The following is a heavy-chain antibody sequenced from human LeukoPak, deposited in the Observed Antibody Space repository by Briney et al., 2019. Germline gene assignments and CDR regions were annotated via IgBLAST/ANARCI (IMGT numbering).Heavy chain of an antibody. J-gene: IGHJ5*02. CDR2: ITGSGDST. CDR3: AKGPYGSGTYNWFDP. Sequence: GGSLRLSCAASGFTFSSYAMSWVRQAPGKGLEWVSTITGSGDSTFYADSVKGRFTISRDNSKNTLYVQVNSLRVEDTAVYYCAKGPYGSGTYNWFDPWGQGTPVTVSS. V-gene: IGHV3-23*01. D-gene: IGHD3-10*01. CDR1: GFTFSSYA.